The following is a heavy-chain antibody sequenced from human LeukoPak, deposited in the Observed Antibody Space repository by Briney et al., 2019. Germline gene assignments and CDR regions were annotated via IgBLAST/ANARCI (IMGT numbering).Heavy chain of an antibody. D-gene: IGHD3-22*01. J-gene: IGHJ4*02. CDR2: ISTSGRYT. Sequence: PGGSLRFSCAASGFTFSDYYMSWIRQAPGKGLEWVSYISTSGRYTNYTDSVKGRFTISRDNAKNSLFLQMNSLRAEDTAVYYCARVASITMICDFWGQGTLVTVSS. CDR3: ARVASITMICDF. V-gene: IGHV3-11*06. CDR1: GFTFSDYY.